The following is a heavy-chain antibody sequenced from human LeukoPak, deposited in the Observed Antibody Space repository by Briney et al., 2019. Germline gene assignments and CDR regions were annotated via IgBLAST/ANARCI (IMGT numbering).Heavy chain of an antibody. CDR3: ARGTNSWNDEGWFDA. J-gene: IGHJ5*02. Sequence: GGSLRLSCAASGFTYSQYWMHWAREVPGKGPVCVSGINSDGRNTYYAGFVKGRFTISRDNAKNTLYLQMNSLGAEDTAIYYCARGTNSWNDEGWFDAWGQGTLVTVSS. D-gene: IGHD1-1*01. CDR1: GFTYSQYW. V-gene: IGHV3-74*01. CDR2: INSDGRNT.